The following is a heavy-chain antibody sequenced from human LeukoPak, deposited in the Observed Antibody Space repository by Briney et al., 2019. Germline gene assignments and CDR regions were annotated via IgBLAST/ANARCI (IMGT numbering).Heavy chain of an antibody. J-gene: IGHJ6*03. CDR2: IYHSGST. CDR1: GYSISSGYY. CDR3: ARGPHCSSTSCYEGNYYMDV. Sequence: SETLSLTCAVSGYSISSGYYWGWIRQPPGKGLERIGRIYHSGSTNYNPSLNSRVTISVDTSKNQFSLKLSSVTAAETAVYYCARGPHCSSTSCYEGNYYMDVWGRGTTVTVSS. D-gene: IGHD2-2*01. V-gene: IGHV4-38-2*01.